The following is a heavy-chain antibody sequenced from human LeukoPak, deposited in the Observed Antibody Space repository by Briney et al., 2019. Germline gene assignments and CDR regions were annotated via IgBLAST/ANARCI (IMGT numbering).Heavy chain of an antibody. CDR1: GFTFSSYP. Sequence: GGSLRLSCAASGFTFSSYPFHWVRQAPGKGLEWVAVIGYDGVNKFYTDSVRGRFTISRDDSKSTLYLQMNSLRAEDTALYYCARGFFRGAPHFFALGGGGTL. J-gene: IGHJ4*02. CDR2: IGYDGVNK. V-gene: IGHV3-30*04. D-gene: IGHD3-10*01. CDR3: ARGFFRGAPHFFAL.